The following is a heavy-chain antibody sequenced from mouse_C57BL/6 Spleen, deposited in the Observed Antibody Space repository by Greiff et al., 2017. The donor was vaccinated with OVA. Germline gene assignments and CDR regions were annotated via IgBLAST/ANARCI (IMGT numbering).Heavy chain of an antibody. CDR2: IHPNSGST. Sequence: QVQLQQSGAELVKPGASVKLSCKASGYTFTSYWMHWVKQRPGQGLEWIGMIHPNSGSTNYNEKFKSKATLTVDKSSSTAYMQLSSLTSEDSAVYYGAREGVYYGSSYGYFDVWGTGTTVTVSS. D-gene: IGHD1-1*01. V-gene: IGHV1-64*01. J-gene: IGHJ1*03. CDR3: AREGVYYGSSYGYFDV. CDR1: GYTFTSYW.